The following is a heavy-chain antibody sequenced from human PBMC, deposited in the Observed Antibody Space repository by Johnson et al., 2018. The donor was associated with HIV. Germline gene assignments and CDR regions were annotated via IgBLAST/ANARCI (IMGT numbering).Heavy chain of an antibody. CDR2: IFSGGTT. CDR3: ARACRDGYTCDAFDI. J-gene: IGHJ3*02. D-gene: IGHD5-24*01. Sequence: VQLMESGGGVVQPGGSLRLSCAASGFTVSSNYMSWVRHAPGKGLEWVSVIFSGGTTYYADSVKGRFTISRDNSKNTLYLQMNSLRAEDTAVYYCARACRDGYTCDAFDIWGQGTMVTVSS. CDR1: GFTVSSNY. V-gene: IGHV3-66*01.